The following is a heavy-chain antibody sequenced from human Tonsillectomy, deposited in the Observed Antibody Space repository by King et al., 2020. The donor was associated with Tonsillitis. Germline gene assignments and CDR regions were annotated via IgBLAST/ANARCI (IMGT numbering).Heavy chain of an antibody. CDR3: ARISAAGWVYYGMDV. Sequence: TLKESGPVLVKPTETLTLTCTVSGFSLSSARMGVSCIRQPPGKALEWLAFIFSNDEKSYSRSLKSRLTISKDTSKSQVVLTMTNVDPVDTATYYCARISAAGWVYYGMDVWGQGTTVTVSS. D-gene: IGHD6-13*01. CDR1: GFSLSSARMG. V-gene: IGHV2-26*01. J-gene: IGHJ6*02. CDR2: IFSNDEK.